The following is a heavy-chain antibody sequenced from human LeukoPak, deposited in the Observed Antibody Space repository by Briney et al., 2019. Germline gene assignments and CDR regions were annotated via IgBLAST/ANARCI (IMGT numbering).Heavy chain of an antibody. D-gene: IGHD5-18*01. V-gene: IGHV1-2*02. Sequence: ASVKVSCKASGYTFTGYYMHWVRQAPGQGLEWMGWINPNSGGTNYAQKFQGRVTMTRDTSISTAYMELGRLRSDDTAVYYCARGGGYSYGLYGYWGQGTLVTVSS. CDR2: INPNSGGT. CDR1: GYTFTGYY. CDR3: ARGGGYSYGLYGY. J-gene: IGHJ4*02.